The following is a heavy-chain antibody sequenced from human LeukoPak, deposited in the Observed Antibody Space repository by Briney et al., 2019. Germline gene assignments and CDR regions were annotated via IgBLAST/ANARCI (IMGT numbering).Heavy chain of an antibody. CDR3: ARQYCGGDCNSKGAFDI. CDR2: IYPGYSDS. J-gene: IGHJ3*02. Sequence: GESLKISCKGSGYSFTNSWIALVREMPGKGLEWMGIIYPGYSDSRYSPSFQGQVTISADKSISTAYLQWSSLKASDAAMYYCARQYCGGDCNSKGAFDIWGQGTMVTVSS. V-gene: IGHV5-51*01. D-gene: IGHD2-21*02. CDR1: GYSFTNSW.